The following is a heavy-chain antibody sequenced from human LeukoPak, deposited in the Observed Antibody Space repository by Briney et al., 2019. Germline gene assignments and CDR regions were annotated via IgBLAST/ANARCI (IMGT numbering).Heavy chain of an antibody. CDR2: INPNSGGT. V-gene: IGHV1-2*04. CDR1: GYTFTRYY. J-gene: IGHJ4*02. D-gene: IGHD5-12*01. Sequence: GASVNVSCKTSGYTFTRYYMHWVRQAPGQGLEWMGWINPNSGGTNYAQKFQGWVTMTRDTSISTAYMELSRLRSDDTAVYYCARSYSGYDLLFDYWGQGTLVTVSS. CDR3: ARSYSGYDLLFDY.